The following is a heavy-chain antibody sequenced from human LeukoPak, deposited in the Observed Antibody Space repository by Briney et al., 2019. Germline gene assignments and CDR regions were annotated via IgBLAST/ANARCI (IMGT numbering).Heavy chain of an antibody. CDR1: GFTFDDYG. J-gene: IGHJ4*02. CDR3: ARDMRYYGSGAFDY. V-gene: IGHV3-20*04. CDR2: INWNGGST. D-gene: IGHD3-10*01. Sequence: GGSLRLSCAASGFTFDDYGMSWVRQAPGKGLEWVSGINWNGGSTGYADSVKCRFTISRDNAKNSLYLQTNSLRAEDTALYYCARDMRYYGSGAFDYWGQGTLVTVSS.